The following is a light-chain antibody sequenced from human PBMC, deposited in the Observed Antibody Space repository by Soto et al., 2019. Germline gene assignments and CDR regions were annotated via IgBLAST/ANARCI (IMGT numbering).Light chain of an antibody. J-gene: IGLJ2*01. CDR1: SGAVTSGYY. Sequence: QTVVTQEPSLTVSPGGTVTLTCASSSGAVTSGYYPNWFQQKPGQVPRALIYGTNNRHSWTPARFAGSLLGDKAALTVSGVRPEDEAEYYCLVYDGANGVFGGGTKLTVL. CDR3: LVYDGANGV. V-gene: IGLV7-43*01. CDR2: GTN.